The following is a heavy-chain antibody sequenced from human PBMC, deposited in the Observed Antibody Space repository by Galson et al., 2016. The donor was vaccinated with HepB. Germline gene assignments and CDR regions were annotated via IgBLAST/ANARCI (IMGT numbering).Heavy chain of an antibody. J-gene: IGHJ4*02. Sequence: SVKVSCKASGYTFTTYAISWVRQAPGQGLEWLGWISAYNGNADYAEILQDRVTMSTDASTTTAYMDLRGLRSDDTAVYYCAREAKRNTVTKSMSNFDYWGQGTLVTVSS. D-gene: IGHD4-17*01. CDR2: ISAYNGNA. CDR3: AREAKRNTVTKSMSNFDY. CDR1: GYTFTTYA. V-gene: IGHV1-18*01.